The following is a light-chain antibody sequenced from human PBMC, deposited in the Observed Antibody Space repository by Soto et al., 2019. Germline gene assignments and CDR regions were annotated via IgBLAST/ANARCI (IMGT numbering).Light chain of an antibody. CDR1: QNLRSS. CDR3: QQYNIWPQT. J-gene: IGKJ1*01. CDR2: GAS. Sequence: VMTQSPPTLSVSPGERATFSCRASQNLRSSLAWYQQKPGQAPRLLIYGASTRATGIPARFSGSGSGTEFTLTISSLQSEDFAVYFCQQYNIWPQTFGQGTKVEI. V-gene: IGKV3-15*01.